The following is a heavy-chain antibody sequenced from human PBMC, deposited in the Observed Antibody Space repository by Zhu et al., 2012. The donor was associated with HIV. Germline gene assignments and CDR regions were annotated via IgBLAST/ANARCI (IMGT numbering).Heavy chain of an antibody. CDR3: ARGRFSSSVEQ. D-gene: IGHD6-6*01. Sequence: QVQLHESGPGLVKPSETLSLTCTVSRAPIRSDDFYWSWVRQSRGKGLEWIGYIYYTRTTYYSPSFRGRVNISVDPSKNLFSLNLDAVTAADAAVYYCARGRFSSSVEQWGQGALVTVSS. J-gene: IGHJ4*02. CDR1: RAPIRSDDFY. V-gene: IGHV4-30-4*08. CDR2: IYYTRTT.